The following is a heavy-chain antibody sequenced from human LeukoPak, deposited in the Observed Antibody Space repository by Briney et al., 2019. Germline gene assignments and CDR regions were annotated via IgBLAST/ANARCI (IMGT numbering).Heavy chain of an antibody. D-gene: IGHD3/OR15-3a*01. Sequence: GGPLSLSCAASGFTSRGYAMHGFGKAPGKGLEWVAVISYDGSNKYYADSVKGRFTISRDNSKNTLYLQMNSLRAEDTAVYYCAPLELVWGQGTLVTVSS. CDR3: APLELV. CDR1: GFTSRGYA. V-gene: IGHV3-30*04. CDR2: ISYDGSNK. J-gene: IGHJ4*02.